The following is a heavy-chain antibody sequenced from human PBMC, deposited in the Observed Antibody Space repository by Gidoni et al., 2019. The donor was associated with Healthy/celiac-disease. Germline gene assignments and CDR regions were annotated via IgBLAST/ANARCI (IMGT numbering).Heavy chain of an antibody. V-gene: IGHV4-39*01. CDR3: ASVLRYFDRLPRNFDY. CDR1: GGSISSSSYY. Sequence: QLQLQESGPGLVKPSETLSLTCTVSGGSISSSSYYWGWIRQPPGKGLEWIGSIYYSGSTYYNPSLKSRVTISVDTSKNQFSLKLSSVTAADTAVYYCASVLRYFDRLPRNFDYWGQGTLVTVSS. D-gene: IGHD3-9*01. CDR2: IYYSGST. J-gene: IGHJ4*02.